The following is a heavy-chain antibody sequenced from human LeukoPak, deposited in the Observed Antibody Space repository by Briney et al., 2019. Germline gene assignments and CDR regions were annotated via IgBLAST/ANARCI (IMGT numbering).Heavy chain of an antibody. Sequence: PSETLSLTCAVYGGSFSGYYWSWIRQPPGKGLEWIGEINHSGSTNYNPSLKSRVTISVDTSKNQFSLKLSSVTAADTAVYYCARRVYYDSSGYYPYYFDYWGQGTLVTVSS. CDR2: INHSGST. CDR3: ARRVYYDSSGYYPYYFDY. CDR1: GGSFSGYY. V-gene: IGHV4-34*01. D-gene: IGHD3-22*01. J-gene: IGHJ4*02.